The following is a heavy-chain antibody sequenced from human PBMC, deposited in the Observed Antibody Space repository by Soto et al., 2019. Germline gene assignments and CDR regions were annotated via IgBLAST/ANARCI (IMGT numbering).Heavy chain of an antibody. D-gene: IGHD2-2*01. CDR2: ISWNSGSI. CDR1: GFTFDDYA. J-gene: IGHJ6*02. Sequence: GGSLRLSCAASGFTFDDYAMHWVRQAPGKGLEWVSGISWNSGSIGYADSVKGRFTISRDNAKNSLYLQMNSLRAEDTALYYCAKGRELVVPGMDVWGQGTTVTVS. CDR3: AKGRELVVPGMDV. V-gene: IGHV3-9*01.